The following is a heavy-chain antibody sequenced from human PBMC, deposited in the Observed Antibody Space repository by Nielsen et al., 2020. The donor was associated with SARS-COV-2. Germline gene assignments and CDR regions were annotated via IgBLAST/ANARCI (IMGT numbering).Heavy chain of an antibody. V-gene: IGHV3-30*02. CDR2: IRYDGSNK. J-gene: IGHJ4*02. Sequence: GESLKISCAVSRFTFSSFGMHWVRQAPGKGLEWVAFIRYDGSNKYYADSVKGRFTISRDNSKNTLYLQMNSLRAEDTAVYYCALEGDGYTDYWGQGTLVTVSS. CDR3: ALEGDGYTDY. D-gene: IGHD5-24*01. CDR1: RFTFSSFG.